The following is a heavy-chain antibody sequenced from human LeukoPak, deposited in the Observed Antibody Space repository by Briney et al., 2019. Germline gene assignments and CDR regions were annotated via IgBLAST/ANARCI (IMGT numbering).Heavy chain of an antibody. CDR1: GFIFEEHG. CDR2: ISWNGGST. CDR3: AGGESSGWYIDY. D-gene: IGHD3-22*01. J-gene: IGHJ4*02. Sequence: GGSLRLSCAASGFIFEEHGMAWVRQVAGKGLEWVAGISWNGGSTGYGESAKGRFTISRDNAKKSLYLQMNSLRVEDTALYYCAGGESSGWYIDYWGQGIPVTVSS. V-gene: IGHV3-20*04.